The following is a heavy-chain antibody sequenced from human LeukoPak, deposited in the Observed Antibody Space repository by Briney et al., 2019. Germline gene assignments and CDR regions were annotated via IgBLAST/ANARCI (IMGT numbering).Heavy chain of an antibody. CDR2: INHSGST. CDR3: ARSDGAGATDY. Sequence: SETLSLTCAVYGGSFSGYYWSWIRQPPGKGLEWIGEINHSGSTNYNPSLKSRVTISVDTSKNQLSLKLSSVTAADAAVYYCARSDGAGATDYWGQGTLVTVSS. D-gene: IGHD1-26*01. V-gene: IGHV4-34*01. J-gene: IGHJ4*02. CDR1: GGSFSGYY.